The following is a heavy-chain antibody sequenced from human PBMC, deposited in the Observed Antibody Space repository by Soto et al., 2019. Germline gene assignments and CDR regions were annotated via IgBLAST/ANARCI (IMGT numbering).Heavy chain of an antibody. CDR3: VQFPVITASYYYQDMDV. D-gene: IGHD4-4*01. CDR2: ISGSGIST. V-gene: IGHV3-23*01. CDR1: GFTFSTYP. J-gene: IGHJ6*03. Sequence: EVQLFESGGGLVQPGGSLRLSCAASGFTFSTYPMNWFRQAPGKRLEWVSGISGSGISTFYVDTVKGRFTISRDNSKNTVFLQINSLRAEDTAIYYCVQFPVITASYYYQDMDVWGQGTTVTVSS.